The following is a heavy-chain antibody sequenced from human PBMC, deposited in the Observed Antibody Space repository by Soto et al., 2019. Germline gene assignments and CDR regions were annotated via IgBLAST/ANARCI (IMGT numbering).Heavy chain of an antibody. V-gene: IGHV4-59*01. Sequence: QVQLQESGPGLVKPSETLSLTCTVSGDSISRYYWSWIRLSPGKGLEWIGYIYYSGETNYNPSVKGRVTISVARNTNQFSLKLSSVTAADTAVYYCARDQGGEFLKGSGMDVWGQGTTVTVSS. D-gene: IGHD3-10*01. CDR3: ARDQGGEFLKGSGMDV. CDR1: GDSISRYY. CDR2: IYYSGET. J-gene: IGHJ6*02.